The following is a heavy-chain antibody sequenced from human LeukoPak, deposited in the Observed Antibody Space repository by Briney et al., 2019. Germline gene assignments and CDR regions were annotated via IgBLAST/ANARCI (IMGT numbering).Heavy chain of an antibody. D-gene: IGHD6-13*01. CDR3: ARENLAAAGTHWFDP. J-gene: IGHJ5*02. V-gene: IGHV4-38-2*02. CDR2: IYHSGST. CDR1: GYSISSGYY. Sequence: SETLSLTCTVSGYSISSGYYWGWIRQPPGKGLEWIGSIYHSGSTYYNPSLKSRVTISVDTSKNQFSLKLSSVTAADTAVYYCARENLAAAGTHWFDPWGQGTLVTVSS.